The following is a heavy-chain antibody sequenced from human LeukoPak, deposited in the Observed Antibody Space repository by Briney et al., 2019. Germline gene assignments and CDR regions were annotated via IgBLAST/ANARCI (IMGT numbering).Heavy chain of an antibody. D-gene: IGHD3-16*01. CDR1: GGSISSSSYY. J-gene: IGHJ4*02. Sequence: SETLSLTCTVSGGSISSSSYYWGWIRQPPGKGLEWIGSIYYSGSTYYNPSLKGRVTISVDTSKNQFSLKLSSVTAADTAVYYCARQTYMGDFDYWGQGTLVTVSS. CDR2: IYYSGST. V-gene: IGHV4-39*01. CDR3: ARQTYMGDFDY.